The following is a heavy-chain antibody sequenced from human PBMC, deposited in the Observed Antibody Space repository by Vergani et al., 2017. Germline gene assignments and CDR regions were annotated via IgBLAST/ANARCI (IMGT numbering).Heavy chain of an antibody. J-gene: IGHJ6*02. V-gene: IGHV3-23*01. Sequence: EVQLLESGGGLVQPGGSLRLSCAASGFTFSSYAMSWVRQAPGKGLEWVSAISGSGGSTYYADSVKGRFTISRDNSKNTRYLQMNSLRAEDTAVYYCARDPSSYYGSGSYYKTHYYGMDVWGQGTTVTVSS. CDR2: ISGSGGST. D-gene: IGHD3-10*01. CDR3: ARDPSSYYGSGSYYKTHYYGMDV. CDR1: GFTFSSYA.